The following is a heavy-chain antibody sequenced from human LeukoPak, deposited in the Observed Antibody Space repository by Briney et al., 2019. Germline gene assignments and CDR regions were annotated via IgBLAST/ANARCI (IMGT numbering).Heavy chain of an antibody. CDR3: ARQGYCSSTSCYVGY. D-gene: IGHD2-2*01. J-gene: IGHJ4*02. CDR1: GGSISSSSYY. CDR2: IYYSGST. V-gene: IGHV4-39*01. Sequence: SETLSLTCTVSGGSISSSSYYWGWIRQPPGKGLEWIGSIYYSGSTYYNPSLKSRVTISVDTFKNQFSLKLSSVTAADTAVYYCARQGYCSSTSCYVGYWGQGTLVTVSS.